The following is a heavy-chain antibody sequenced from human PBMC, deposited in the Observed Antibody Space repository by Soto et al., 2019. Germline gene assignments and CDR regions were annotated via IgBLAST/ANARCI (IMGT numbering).Heavy chain of an antibody. Sequence: ASVNVSCKASGYTFTSYGISWVRQAPGQGLEWMGWISAYNGNTNYAQKLQGRVTMTTDTSTSTAYMELRSLRSDDTAVYYCAGGVTSYYYCYGMDVWGQGTTVTVCS. D-gene: IGHD3-16*01. J-gene: IGHJ6*02. CDR3: AGGVTSYYYCYGMDV. CDR1: GYTFTSYG. V-gene: IGHV1-18*01. CDR2: ISAYNGNT.